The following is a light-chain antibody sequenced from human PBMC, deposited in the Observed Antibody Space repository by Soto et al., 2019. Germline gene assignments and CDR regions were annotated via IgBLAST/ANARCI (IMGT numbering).Light chain of an antibody. CDR1: SSDVGRYNH. Sequence: QSALTQPPSASGSPGQSVTISCTGSSSDVGRYNHVSWYQQHPGKAPKLIIFDVDKRPSGVPDRFSGSKSVNTASLTISGLQAEDEADYYCCSYAGSYTYVFGTGTKVTVL. J-gene: IGLJ1*01. CDR3: CSYAGSYTYV. CDR2: DVD. V-gene: IGLV2-11*01.